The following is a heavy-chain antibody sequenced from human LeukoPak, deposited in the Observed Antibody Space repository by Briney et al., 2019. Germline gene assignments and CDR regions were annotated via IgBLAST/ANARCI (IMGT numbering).Heavy chain of an antibody. V-gene: IGHV4-61*01. CDR1: GGSVSSGSYY. Sequence: SETLSLTCTVSGGSVSSGSYYWSWIRQPPGKGLEWIGYIYYSGSTNYNPSLKSRVTISVDTSKNQFSLKPSSVTAADTAVYYCAREDCSSTSCYGFDYWGQGTLVTVSS. J-gene: IGHJ4*02. D-gene: IGHD2-2*01. CDR3: AREDCSSTSCYGFDY. CDR2: IYYSGST.